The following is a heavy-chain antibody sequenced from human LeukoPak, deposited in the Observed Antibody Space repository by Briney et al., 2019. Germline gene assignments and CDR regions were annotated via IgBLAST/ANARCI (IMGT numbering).Heavy chain of an antibody. Sequence: PGGSLRLPCAASGFTFSSYAMSWVRKAPGKGLEWVSAISGSGGSTYYADSVKGRFTISRDNSKNTLYLQMNSLRAEDTAVYYCAKDLTIFGVVTPYGMDVWGQGTTVTVSS. CDR1: GFTFSSYA. V-gene: IGHV3-23*01. CDR3: AKDLTIFGVVTPYGMDV. D-gene: IGHD3-3*01. CDR2: ISGSGGST. J-gene: IGHJ6*02.